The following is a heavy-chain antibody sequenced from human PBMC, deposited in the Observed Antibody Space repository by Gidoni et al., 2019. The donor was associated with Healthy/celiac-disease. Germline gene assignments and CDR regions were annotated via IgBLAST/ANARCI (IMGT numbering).Heavy chain of an antibody. V-gene: IGHV4-34*01. Sequence: QVQLQQWGAGLLKPSETLSLTCAVYGGSFSGYYWSWIRQPPGKGLEWIGEINHSGSTNYNPSLKSRVTISVDTSKNQFSLKLSSVTAADTAVYYCARAARGYGDYWGQGTLVTVSS. D-gene: IGHD5-12*01. CDR3: ARAARGYGDY. CDR2: INHSGST. CDR1: GGSFSGYY. J-gene: IGHJ4*02.